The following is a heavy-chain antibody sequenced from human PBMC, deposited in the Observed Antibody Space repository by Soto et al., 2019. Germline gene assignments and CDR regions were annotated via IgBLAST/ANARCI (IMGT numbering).Heavy chain of an antibody. J-gene: IGHJ4*02. D-gene: IGHD4-4*01. V-gene: IGHV3-23*01. CDR2: IGGSGGNR. Sequence: VQLLESGGGLVQPGGSLRLSCAASGFTFNAYAMTWVRQAPGKGLEWVSAIGGSGGNRYYAASVKGRFTISRDNSKDTLDLQMNRLRVEDTAVYYCARVASDYINSVDHWGQGILDTVSS. CDR3: ARVASDYINSVDH. CDR1: GFTFNAYA.